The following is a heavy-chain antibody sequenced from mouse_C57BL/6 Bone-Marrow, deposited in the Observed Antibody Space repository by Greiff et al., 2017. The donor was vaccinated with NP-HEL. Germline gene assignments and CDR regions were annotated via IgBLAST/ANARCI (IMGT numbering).Heavy chain of an antibody. V-gene: IGHV1-64*01. CDR3: ATLYYDYDEYFDV. CDR1: GYTFTSYW. J-gene: IGHJ1*03. Sequence: QVQLQQPGAELVKPGASVKLSFKASGYTFTSYWMHWVKQRPGQGLEWIGMIHPNSGSTNYNEKFKSKATLTVDKSSSTAYMQLSSLTSEDSAVYYCATLYYDYDEYFDVWGTGTTVTVSS. D-gene: IGHD2-4*01. CDR2: IHPNSGST.